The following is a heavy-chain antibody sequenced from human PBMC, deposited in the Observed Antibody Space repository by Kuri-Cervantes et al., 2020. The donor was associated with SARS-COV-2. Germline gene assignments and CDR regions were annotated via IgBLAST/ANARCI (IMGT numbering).Heavy chain of an antibody. V-gene: IGHV3-21*04. Sequence: GESLKSSCAASGFTFSRYNMNWVRQAPGKGLEWVSSISTSSSYIYYADSVKGRFTISRDNAKNSLYLQMDSLRAEDTALYYCAREKGSSSWPIDYWGQGTLVTVSS. D-gene: IGHD6-13*01. CDR1: GFTFSRYN. J-gene: IGHJ4*02. CDR3: AREKGSSSWPIDY. CDR2: ISTSSSYI.